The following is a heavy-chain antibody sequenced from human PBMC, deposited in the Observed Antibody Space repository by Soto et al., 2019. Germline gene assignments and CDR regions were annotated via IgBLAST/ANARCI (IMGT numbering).Heavy chain of an antibody. V-gene: IGHV3-23*01. CDR2: ITTGGINT. CDR1: GFTFASYA. Sequence: EAQLLESGGGLVQPGESLRLSCATSGFTFASYAMTSVRQAPGKGLEWVSSITTGGINTHYADFVRGRFTISRDNSKNTVYLEMKTLSAEDTAVYYCGKVMTDYSKAVGDDWGQGTLVTVSS. J-gene: IGHJ4*02. CDR3: GKVMTDYSKAVGDD. D-gene: IGHD4-4*01.